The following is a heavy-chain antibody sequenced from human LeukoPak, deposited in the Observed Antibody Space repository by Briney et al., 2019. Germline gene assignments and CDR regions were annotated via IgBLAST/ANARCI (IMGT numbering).Heavy chain of an antibody. CDR1: GGSFSGYY. V-gene: IGHV4-34*01. Sequence: SETLSLTCAVYGGSFSGYYWSWIRQPPGKGLEWVGEINHSGSTNYNPSLKSRVTISVDTSKNQFSLKLSSVTAADTAVYSCARDLGEGGIAARPSGFDYWGQGTLVTVSS. CDR3: ARDLGEGGIAARPSGFDY. J-gene: IGHJ4*02. D-gene: IGHD6-6*01. CDR2: INHSGST.